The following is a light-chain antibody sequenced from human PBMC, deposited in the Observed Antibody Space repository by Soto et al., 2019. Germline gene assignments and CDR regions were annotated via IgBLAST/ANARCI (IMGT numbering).Light chain of an antibody. J-gene: IGKJ1*01. CDR3: QQYGSSPAT. Sequence: EIVLTQSPATLSLSPGERATLSCRASQSVSNNYLAWYQQKPGQAPRLLIYGASSRATGIPDRFSGSGSGTDFTLIISRLEPEDFAVYYCQQYGSSPATFGQGTKVDIK. V-gene: IGKV3-20*01. CDR1: QSVSNNY. CDR2: GAS.